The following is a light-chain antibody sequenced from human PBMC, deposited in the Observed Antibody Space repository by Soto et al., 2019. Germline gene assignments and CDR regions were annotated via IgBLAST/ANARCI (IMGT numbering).Light chain of an antibody. V-gene: IGLV1-40*01. J-gene: IGLJ3*02. CDR1: ISNIGAGYD. Sequence: QSVLTQPPSASGTPGQRVTISCSGSISNIGAGYDVHWYQQLPGTAPKLLIYGNSNRPSGVPDRFSGSKSGTSASLAITGLQAEDEADYYCQSYDSSLSAGVFGGGTKLTVL. CDR3: QSYDSSLSAGV. CDR2: GNS.